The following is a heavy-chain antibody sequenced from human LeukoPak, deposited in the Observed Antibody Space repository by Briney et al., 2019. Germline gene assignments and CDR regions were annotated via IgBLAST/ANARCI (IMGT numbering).Heavy chain of an antibody. J-gene: IGHJ4*02. CDR3: ARVLRDSGGWYHFDY. CDR2: ITNVGDT. Sequence: GGSLRLSCAASGFTFSAYDIHWVRQASGKGLEWVSGITNVGDTHCPDSVKGRFTISRENAKNSLYLQLNNLRAGDTAVYYCARVLRDSGGWYHFDYWGQGTLVTVSS. V-gene: IGHV3-13*01. D-gene: IGHD6-19*01. CDR1: GFTFSAYD.